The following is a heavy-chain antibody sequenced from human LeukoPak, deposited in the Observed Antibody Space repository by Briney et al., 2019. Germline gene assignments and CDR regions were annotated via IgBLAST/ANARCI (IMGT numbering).Heavy chain of an antibody. V-gene: IGHV1-46*01. CDR1: GYTFTSYY. Sequence: ASVKVSCKASGYTFTSYYMHWVRQGPGQGLEWMGIINPSGGSTSYAQKFQGRVAMTRDTSTSTVYMELSSLRSEYTAVYYCARVGGWYSVVDYWGQGTLVTVSS. CDR2: INPSGGST. D-gene: IGHD6-19*01. CDR3: ARVGGWYSVVDY. J-gene: IGHJ4*02.